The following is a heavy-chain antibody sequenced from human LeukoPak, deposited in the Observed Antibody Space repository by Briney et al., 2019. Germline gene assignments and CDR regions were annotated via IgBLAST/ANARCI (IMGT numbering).Heavy chain of an antibody. CDR1: GGTFSSYA. J-gene: IGHJ4*02. CDR3: ASEPGRIQLDY. D-gene: IGHD2-21*01. V-gene: IGHV1-69*04. Sequence: SVKVSCKASGGTFSSYAISWVRQAPGQGLEWMGRIIPIFGIANYAQKFQGRVTITADKSTSTAYMELSSLRSEDTAVYYCASEPGRIQLDYWGGGTLVTVSS. CDR2: IIPIFGIA.